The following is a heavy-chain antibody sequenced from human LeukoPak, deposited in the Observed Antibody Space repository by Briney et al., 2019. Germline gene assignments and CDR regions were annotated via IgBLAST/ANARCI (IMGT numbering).Heavy chain of an antibody. CDR3: AREIPLVGATDY. CDR2: IYTSGST. V-gene: IGHV4-4*07. J-gene: IGHJ4*02. CDR1: GGSISSYY. Sequence: SETLSLTCTVSGGSISSYYWIWIRQPAGKGLEWIGRIYTSGSTNYNPSLKSRVTMSVDTSKNQFSLKLGSVTAANTAVYYCAREIPLVGATDYWGQGTLVTVS. D-gene: IGHD1-26*01.